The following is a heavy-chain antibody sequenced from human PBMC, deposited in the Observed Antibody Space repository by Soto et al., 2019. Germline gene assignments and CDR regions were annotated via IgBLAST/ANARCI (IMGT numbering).Heavy chain of an antibody. Sequence: PVESLKISCKGSGYSFTRYWIGWLRQMPVKGLEWIGIIYPGDSNTRYSPSFQGQVTISADKSISTAYLQLSSLKASDTAMYYCARQGYCSSTACYTVDFWGQGTLVTVSS. CDR1: GYSFTRYW. D-gene: IGHD2-2*02. CDR2: IYPGDSNT. J-gene: IGHJ4*02. V-gene: IGHV5-51*01. CDR3: ARQGYCSSTACYTVDF.